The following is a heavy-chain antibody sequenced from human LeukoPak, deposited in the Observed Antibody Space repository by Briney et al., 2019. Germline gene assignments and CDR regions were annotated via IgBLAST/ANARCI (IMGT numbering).Heavy chain of an antibody. CDR1: GFTVSSSY. J-gene: IGHJ4*02. D-gene: IGHD7-27*01. Sequence: GGSLRLSCAASGFTVSSSYMSWVRRAPGKGLEWVSVIYSGGSTYYADSVKGRFTISRDNSKSTLYLQMNSLRAEDTAVYYCARDFNWALDYWGQGNLVTVSS. CDR2: IYSGGST. CDR3: ARDFNWALDY. V-gene: IGHV3-66*01.